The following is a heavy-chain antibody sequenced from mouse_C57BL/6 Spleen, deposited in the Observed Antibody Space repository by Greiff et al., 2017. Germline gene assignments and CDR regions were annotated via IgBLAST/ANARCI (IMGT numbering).Heavy chain of an antibody. CDR1: GYAFSSSW. Sequence: QVQLQQSGPELVKPGASVKISCKASGYAFSSSWMNWVKQRPGKGLEWIGRIYPGDGDTNYNGKFKGKATLTADKSSSTAYMQLSSLTSEASAVXGCAREGKYNEYFDVGGTGTTVTVSS. J-gene: IGHJ1*03. D-gene: IGHD1-3*01. V-gene: IGHV1-82*01. CDR3: AREGKYNEYFDV. CDR2: IYPGDGDT.